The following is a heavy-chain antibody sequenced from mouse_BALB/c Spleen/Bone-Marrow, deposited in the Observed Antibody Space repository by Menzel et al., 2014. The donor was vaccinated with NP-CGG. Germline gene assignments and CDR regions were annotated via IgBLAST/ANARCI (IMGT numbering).Heavy chain of an antibody. CDR1: GFNIKDTY. CDR3: ARYGNYCYAMDY. D-gene: IGHD2-1*01. V-gene: IGHV14-3*02. CDR2: IDPANGNT. Sequence: VQLQQSGAELVKPGASVKLSCAASGFNIKDTYMHWVKQRPEQGLEWIGRIDPANGNTKYDPKFQGKATITADTSSNTAYLQLSSLTSEDTAVYYCARYGNYCYAMDYWGQGTSVTVSS. J-gene: IGHJ4*01.